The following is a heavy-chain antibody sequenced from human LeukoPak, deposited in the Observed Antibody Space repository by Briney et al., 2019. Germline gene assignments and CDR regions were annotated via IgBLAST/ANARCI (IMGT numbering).Heavy chain of an antibody. CDR3: ARADVDTAMVVDY. CDR1: GLTFSSYG. Sequence: PGGPLRLSCAAAGLTFSSYGMHSFRQAPGKEQQWVAVIWYDGSNKYYADSVKGRFTISRDNSKNTLYLQMYSLRAEDTAVYYCARADVDTAMVVDYWGQGTLVTVSS. CDR2: IWYDGSNK. J-gene: IGHJ4*02. D-gene: IGHD5-18*01. V-gene: IGHV3-33*01.